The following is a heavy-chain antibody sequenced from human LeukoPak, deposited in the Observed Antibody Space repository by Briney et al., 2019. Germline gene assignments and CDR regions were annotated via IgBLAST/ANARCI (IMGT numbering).Heavy chain of an antibody. Sequence: GGSLRLSCAASGFNLNSYEMNWVRQAPGKGLEWVSYISGSGSTIYYADSVKGRFTISRDNAKNSLYLQMNGLRAEDTAVYYCARGPHSSGYYGHYFDYWGQGTLVTVSS. CDR2: ISGSGSTI. D-gene: IGHD3-22*01. V-gene: IGHV3-48*03. CDR3: ARGPHSSGYYGHYFDY. CDR1: GFNLNSYE. J-gene: IGHJ4*02.